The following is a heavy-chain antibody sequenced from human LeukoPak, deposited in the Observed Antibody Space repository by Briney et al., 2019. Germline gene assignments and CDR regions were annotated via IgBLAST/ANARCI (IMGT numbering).Heavy chain of an antibody. CDR2: INPNSGGT. J-gene: IGHJ5*02. CDR1: GYTFTGYY. Sequence: ASVKVSCKASGYTFTGYYMHWVRQAPGQGLEWMGWINPNSGGTNYAQKFQGRVTMTRDTSISTAYMELSRLRSDDTAVYYCARDLSSCGTSCYEGWWFDPWDQGTLVTVSS. V-gene: IGHV1-2*02. CDR3: ARDLSSCGTSCYEGWWFDP. D-gene: IGHD2-2*01.